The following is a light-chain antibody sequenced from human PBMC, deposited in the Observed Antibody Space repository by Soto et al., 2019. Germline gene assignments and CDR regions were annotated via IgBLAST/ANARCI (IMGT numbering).Light chain of an antibody. CDR2: RNN. CDR1: SSNIGSNY. J-gene: IGLJ3*02. CDR3: AAWDDSLSGLV. V-gene: IGLV1-47*01. Sequence: QSVLTQPPSASGTPGQRVTISCSGSSSNIGSNYVYWYQQLPGAAPKLVIYRNNQRPSGVPDRFSGSKSGTSASLAISGLRSEDEADYYCAAWDDSLSGLVFGRGTQLTVL.